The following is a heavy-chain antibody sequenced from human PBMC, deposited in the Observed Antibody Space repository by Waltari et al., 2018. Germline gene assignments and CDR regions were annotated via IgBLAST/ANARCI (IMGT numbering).Heavy chain of an antibody. CDR3: ARTLFGN. CDR2: IYSGGST. CDR1: GFTVSTNY. D-gene: IGHD3-10*01. V-gene: IGHV3-66*02. J-gene: IGHJ4*02. Sequence: EVQLVESGGGLVQPGGSLGLSCAASGFTVSTNYMSWVRQAPGKGLEWVSIIYSGGSTYSADSVRGRFTISRDISKNTVYLQMNSLRAEDTAVYYCARTLFGNWGQGTLVTVSS.